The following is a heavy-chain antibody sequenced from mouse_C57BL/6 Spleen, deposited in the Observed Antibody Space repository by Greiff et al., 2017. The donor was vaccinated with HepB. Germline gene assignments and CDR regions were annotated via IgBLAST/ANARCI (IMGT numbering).Heavy chain of an antibody. Sequence: EVKLMESEGGLVQPGSSMKLSCTASGFTFSDYYMAWVRQVPEKGLEWVANINYDGSSTYYLDSLKSRFIISRDNAKNILYLQMSSLKSEDTATYYCARERDGYLDYWGQGTTLTVSS. D-gene: IGHD2-3*01. V-gene: IGHV5-16*01. CDR1: GFTFSDYY. CDR3: ARERDGYLDY. J-gene: IGHJ2*01. CDR2: INYDGSST.